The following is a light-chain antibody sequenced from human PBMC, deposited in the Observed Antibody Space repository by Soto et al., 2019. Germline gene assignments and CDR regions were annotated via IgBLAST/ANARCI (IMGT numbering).Light chain of an antibody. CDR3: QSYDSSLSGSV. CDR2: GNN. J-gene: IGLJ3*02. CDR1: SSNIGAGYD. V-gene: IGLV1-40*01. Sequence: QSVLTQPPSVSGARGQRVTISCTGSSSNIGAGYDVHWYQQLPGTAPKLLIYGNNNRPSGVPDRFSGSKSGTSASLAITGLQAEDEADYYCQSYDSSLSGSVFGGGTKLTVL.